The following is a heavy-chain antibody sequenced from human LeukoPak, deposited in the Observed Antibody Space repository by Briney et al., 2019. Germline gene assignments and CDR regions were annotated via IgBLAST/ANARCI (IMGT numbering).Heavy chain of an antibody. J-gene: IGHJ5*02. CDR3: ARSSSSRRDWFDP. CDR2: INPNSGGT. D-gene: IGHD6-6*01. CDR1: GYTFTGYY. V-gene: IGHV1-2*02. Sequence: ASVKVSCKASGYTFTGYYMHWVRQAPGQGLEWMGWINPNSGGTNYAQKFQGGVTMTRDTSISTAYMELSRLRSDDTAVYYCARSSSSRRDWFDPWGQGTLVTVSS.